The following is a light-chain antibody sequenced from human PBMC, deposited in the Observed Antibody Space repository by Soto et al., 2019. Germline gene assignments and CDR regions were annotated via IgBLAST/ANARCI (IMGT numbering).Light chain of an antibody. J-gene: IGLJ3*02. V-gene: IGLV2-8*01. CDR1: SSDVGAYKY. CDR3: TSYVGNDIWV. Sequence: QSALTQPPSASGSTRQSVTISCTGTSSDVGAYKYVSWYQQYPGKAPKLMIYEVTKRPSGVPDRFSGSKSGNTASLTVSGLQAEDEADYYCTSYVGNDIWVFGGGTKLTVL. CDR2: EVT.